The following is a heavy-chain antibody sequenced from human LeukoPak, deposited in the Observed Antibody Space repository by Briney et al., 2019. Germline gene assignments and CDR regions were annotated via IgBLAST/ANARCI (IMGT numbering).Heavy chain of an antibody. Sequence: SEILSLTCTVSGASVSSYYWTWIRQPPGTGLVWTGYFYYSGSTNYNPSLKSRVTISVDTSKNQFSLKLSSVTAADTAVYYCARARVPPYYFDFWGQGTLVTVSS. V-gene: IGHV4-59*02. J-gene: IGHJ4*02. D-gene: IGHD3-10*01. CDR2: FYYSGST. CDR3: ARARVPPYYFDF. CDR1: GASVSSYY.